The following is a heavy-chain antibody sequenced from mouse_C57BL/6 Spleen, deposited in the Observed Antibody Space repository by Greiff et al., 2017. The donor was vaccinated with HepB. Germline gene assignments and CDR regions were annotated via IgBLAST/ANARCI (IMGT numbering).Heavy chain of an antibody. J-gene: IGHJ3*01. Sequence: VKLQESGAELVKPGASVKLSCKASGYTFTSYWMHWVKQRPGRGLEWIGRIDPNSGGTKYNEKFKSKATLTVDKPSSTAYMQLSSLTSEDSAVYYCAREPTAGSTWFAYWGQGTLVTVSA. CDR2: IDPNSGGT. CDR3: AREPTAGSTWFAY. D-gene: IGHD1-1*01. V-gene: IGHV1-72*01. CDR1: GYTFTSYW.